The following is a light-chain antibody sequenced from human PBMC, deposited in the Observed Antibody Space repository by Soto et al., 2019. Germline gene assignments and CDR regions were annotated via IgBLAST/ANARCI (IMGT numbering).Light chain of an antibody. CDR2: DAS. CDR3: QQYDNLLFT. CDR1: QDISNY. V-gene: IGKV1-33*01. J-gene: IGKJ3*01. Sequence: DLQMTQSPSSLSASVGDRVTITCQASQDISNYLNWYQQKPGKAPKLLIYDASNLETGVPSRFSGSVSGTDFTFTISSLQPEDIATYYCQQYDNLLFTFGPGTKVDIK.